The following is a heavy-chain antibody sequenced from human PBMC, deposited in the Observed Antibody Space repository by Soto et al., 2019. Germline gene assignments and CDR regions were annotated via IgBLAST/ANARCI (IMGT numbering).Heavy chain of an antibody. J-gene: IGHJ6*03. V-gene: IGHV1-8*01. Sequence: ASVKASCKASGYTFTSYDINWVRQATGQGLEWMGWMNPNSGNTGYAQKFQGRVTMTRNTSISTAYMELSSLRSEDTAVYYCARARRWVAAAGNYYYYYMDVWGKGTTVTVSS. CDR1: GYTFTSYD. CDR3: ARARRWVAAAGNYYYYYMDV. D-gene: IGHD6-13*01. CDR2: MNPNSGNT.